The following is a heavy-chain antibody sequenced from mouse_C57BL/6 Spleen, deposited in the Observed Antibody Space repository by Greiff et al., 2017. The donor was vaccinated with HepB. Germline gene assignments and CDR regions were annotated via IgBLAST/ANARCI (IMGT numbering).Heavy chain of an antibody. CDR1: GYTFPSYW. CDR2: IYPGSGST. Sequence: QVQLQQPGAELVKPGASVKMSCKASGYTFPSYWITWVKQRPGQGLEWIGDIYPGSGSTNYNEKFKSKATLTVDTSSSTAYMQLSSLTSEDSAVYYCARSAVVADYAMDYWGQGTSVTVSS. D-gene: IGHD1-1*01. V-gene: IGHV1-55*01. J-gene: IGHJ4*01. CDR3: ARSAVVADYAMDY.